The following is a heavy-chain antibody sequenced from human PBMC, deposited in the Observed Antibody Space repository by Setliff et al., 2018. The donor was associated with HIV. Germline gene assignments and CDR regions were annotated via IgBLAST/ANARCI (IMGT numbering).Heavy chain of an antibody. V-gene: IGHV4-59*02. J-gene: IGHJ4*02. D-gene: IGHD3-9*01. CDR1: GDSVSGYY. CDR3: ARGNPDFDILTGYWSHYFDY. CDR2: IYYTGST. Sequence: PSETLSLTCTVSGDSVSGYYWTWIRQPPGKGLEWMGDIYYTGSTNFSPYPKSRVTITLDTSKNQFSLKLSSVSAADTAMDYCARGNPDFDILTGYWSHYFDYWGQGRLVTVSS.